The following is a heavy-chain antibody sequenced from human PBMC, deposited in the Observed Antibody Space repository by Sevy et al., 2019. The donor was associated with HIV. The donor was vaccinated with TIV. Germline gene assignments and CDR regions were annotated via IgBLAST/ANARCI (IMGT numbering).Heavy chain of an antibody. CDR3: AKDLEYFDSSAGPSRPLYNFYYGLAD. J-gene: IGHJ6*02. D-gene: IGHD3-22*01. V-gene: IGHV3-30*18. CDR2: ISYDGSNK. Sequence: GGSLRLSCAASGFTFSSFGMHWVRQAPGKGLEWVSFISYDGSNKKYADSVKGRLTVSRDKSKNTLYLQMNSLRAEDTAVYYSAKDLEYFDSSAGPSRPLYNFYYGLADWGPGTTVTVSS. CDR1: GFTFSSFG.